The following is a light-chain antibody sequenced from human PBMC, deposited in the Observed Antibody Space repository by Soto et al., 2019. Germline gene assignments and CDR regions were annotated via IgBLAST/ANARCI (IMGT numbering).Light chain of an antibody. J-gene: IGLJ1*01. CDR3: SSYASYISSYV. CDR1: AGDDGSYNL. V-gene: IGLV2-23*01. Sequence: QSALTQPDSVSGSPGQSITISCTGTAGDDGSYNLVSWYQQRPGKAPKLLIYEATKRPLGLSNRFSGSRSGNTASLTISGLQAEDEADYYCSSYASYISSYVFGPGTKVTVL. CDR2: EAT.